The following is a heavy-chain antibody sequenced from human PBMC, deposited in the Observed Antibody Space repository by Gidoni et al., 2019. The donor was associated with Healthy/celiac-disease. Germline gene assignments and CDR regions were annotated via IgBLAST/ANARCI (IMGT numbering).Heavy chain of an antibody. CDR3: ARGEGYCSSTSCYILGDWFDP. Sequence: QLQLQESGSGLVKPSQTLSLTCAVSGGSISSGGYSWSWIRQPPGKGLEWIGYIYHSGSNYYNPSLKSRVTISVDRSKNQFSLKLSSVTAADTAVYYCARGEGYCSSTSCYILGDWFDPWGQGTLVTVSS. CDR1: GGSISSGGYS. D-gene: IGHD2-2*02. V-gene: IGHV4-30-2*01. CDR2: IYHSGSN. J-gene: IGHJ5*02.